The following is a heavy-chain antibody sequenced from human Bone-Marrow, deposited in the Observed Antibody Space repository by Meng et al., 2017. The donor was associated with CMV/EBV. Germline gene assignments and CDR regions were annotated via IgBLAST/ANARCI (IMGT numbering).Heavy chain of an antibody. D-gene: IGHD2-15*01. CDR3: ARQRVAHFSTPYYYYYGMDV. CDR1: GGSFSGYY. J-gene: IGHJ6*02. CDR2: INHRGST. Sequence: GSLRLSCAVYGGSFSGYYWSCSRQPPERGREWIGEINHRGSTNYHPSLKSRVTISVDTSKKQFSLKLSSGAAADTAFYCCARQRVAHFSTPYYYYYGMDVWGQGTTVTVSS. V-gene: IGHV4-34*01.